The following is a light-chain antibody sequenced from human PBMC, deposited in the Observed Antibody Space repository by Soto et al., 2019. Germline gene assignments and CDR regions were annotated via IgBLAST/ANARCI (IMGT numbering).Light chain of an antibody. V-gene: IGKV1-9*01. CDR3: QQLNSYPWT. CDR1: QGISSY. J-gene: IGKJ1*01. CDR2: AAS. Sequence: IQLTQSPSSLSASVGDRVTITCRASQGISSYLAWYQQKPGKAPKLLIYAASTLQSGVPSRFSGSGSGTDFALPISSMQPEDLATYDCQQLNSYPWTFGQGTKVEIK.